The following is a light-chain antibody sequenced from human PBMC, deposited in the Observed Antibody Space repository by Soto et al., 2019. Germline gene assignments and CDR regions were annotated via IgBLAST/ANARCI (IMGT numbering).Light chain of an antibody. CDR3: SSYAGSNNLV. Sequence: QSALTQPPSASGSPGQSVTISCTGTSSDVGGYNSVSWYQQHPGKAPKLLMYEVSKRPSGVPDRFSGSKSGNTSSLTVSGLQAEDEADYYCSSYAGSNNLVFGGGTKLTGL. V-gene: IGLV2-8*01. CDR2: EVS. CDR1: SSDVGGYNS. J-gene: IGLJ2*01.